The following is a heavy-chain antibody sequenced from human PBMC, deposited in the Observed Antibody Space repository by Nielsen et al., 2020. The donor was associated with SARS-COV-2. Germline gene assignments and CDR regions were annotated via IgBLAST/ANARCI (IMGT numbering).Heavy chain of an antibody. CDR2: IIPIFGTA. J-gene: IGHJ6*02. V-gene: IGHV1-69*15. CDR3: ASVVPAAMDGVVWYYYYGMDV. Sequence: WVRQAPGQGLEWMGRIIPIFGTANYAQKFQGRVTITADESTSTAYMELSSLRSEDTAVYYCASVVPAAMDGVVWYYYYGMDVWGQGTTVTVSS. D-gene: IGHD2-2*01.